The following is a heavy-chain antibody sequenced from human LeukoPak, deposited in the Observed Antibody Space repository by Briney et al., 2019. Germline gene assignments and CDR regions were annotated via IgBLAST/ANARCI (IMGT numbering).Heavy chain of an antibody. V-gene: IGHV3-48*03. Sequence: GGSLRLSCSASGFTFSSYEMNWVRQAPGKGLEWVSSISSRAGTIYYADSVKGRFTISRDSAKNSLYLQMNSLRAEDTAVYYCAREGELTVTKDAFDIWGQGTKVTVSS. J-gene: IGHJ3*02. D-gene: IGHD3-16*01. CDR3: AREGELTVTKDAFDI. CDR1: GFTFSSYE. CDR2: ISSRAGTI.